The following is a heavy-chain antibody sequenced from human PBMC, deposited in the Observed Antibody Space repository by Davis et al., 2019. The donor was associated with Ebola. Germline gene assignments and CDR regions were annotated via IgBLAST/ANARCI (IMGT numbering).Heavy chain of an antibody. V-gene: IGHV3-9*01. CDR1: GFTFDDYA. J-gene: IGHJ4*02. D-gene: IGHD6-13*01. CDR2: INWNSGSM. CDR3: AKDIKGITAAGLDY. Sequence: SLKISCAASGFTFDDYAMHWVRQAPGKGLEWVSGINWNSGSMGYADSVMGRFTISRDNAKNSLYLQMNGLRAEDTALYYCAKDIKGITAAGLDYWGQGTLVTVSS.